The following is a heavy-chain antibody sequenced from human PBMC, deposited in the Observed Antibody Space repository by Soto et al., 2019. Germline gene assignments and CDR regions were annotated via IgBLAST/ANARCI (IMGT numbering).Heavy chain of an antibody. J-gene: IGHJ4*02. CDR1: GGSISSGGYY. Sequence: SETLSLTCSVSGGSISSGGYYWSWIGQHPGKGLEWIGYIYYSGSTYYNPSLKSRVTISVDTSKNQFSLKLSSVTAADTAVYYCARDGSGSYYTEYYFDYWGQGTLVTVSS. V-gene: IGHV4-31*03. CDR3: ARDGSGSYYTEYYFDY. D-gene: IGHD3-10*01. CDR2: IYYSGST.